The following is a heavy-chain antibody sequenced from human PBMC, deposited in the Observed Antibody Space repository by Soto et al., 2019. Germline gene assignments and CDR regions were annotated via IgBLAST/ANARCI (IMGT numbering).Heavy chain of an antibody. CDR3: ARGLLHYDYVWGIYRQGRCDY. V-gene: IGHV1-69*01. CDR1: RVTFRSYA. Sequence: QVQLVQSGAEVKKPGSSVKVSCKASRVTFRSYAINWVRQAPGQGLEWMGVIIPIYGTATYAQNFQGRVTITADESTSTAYMDLTSLRSEDTAVDYCARGLLHYDYVWGIYRQGRCDYGGQGTLVTVSS. CDR2: IIPIYGTA. D-gene: IGHD3-16*02. J-gene: IGHJ4*02.